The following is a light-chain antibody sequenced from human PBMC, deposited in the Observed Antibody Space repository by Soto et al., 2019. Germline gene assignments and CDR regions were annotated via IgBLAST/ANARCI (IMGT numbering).Light chain of an antibody. CDR2: EVS. V-gene: IGLV2-8*01. CDR3: SSTAGNNNLV. Sequence: QSALTQSPSAPGSPGQSVTISCTGTSSDVGGHNYVSWYQHHPGKAPKLIIYEVSKRPSGVPDRFSGSKSGNTASLTVSGLQAEDEAVYYCSSTAGNNNLVFGGGTKVTVL. CDR1: SSDVGGHNY. J-gene: IGLJ3*02.